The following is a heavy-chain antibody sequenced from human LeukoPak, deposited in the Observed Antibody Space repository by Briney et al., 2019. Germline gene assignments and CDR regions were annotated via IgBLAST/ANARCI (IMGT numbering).Heavy chain of an antibody. J-gene: IGHJ4*02. CDR1: GGSISSYY. CDR2: IYYSGST. D-gene: IGHD3-22*01. Sequence: SETLSLTCTVSGGSISSYYWSWIRQPPGKGLEWIGSIYYSGSTYYNPSLKSRVTISVDTSKNQFSLKLSSVTAADTAVYYCARGSYDSSGYSYWGQGTLVTVSS. CDR3: ARGSYDSSGYSY. V-gene: IGHV4-59*01.